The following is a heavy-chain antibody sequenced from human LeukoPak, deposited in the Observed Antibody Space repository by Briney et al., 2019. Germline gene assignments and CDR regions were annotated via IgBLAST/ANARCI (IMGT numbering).Heavy chain of an antibody. CDR3: ATSLVGFSRDDAFDI. V-gene: IGHV1-24*01. CDR1: GYTLTELS. J-gene: IGHJ3*02. Sequence: GASVTVSCTVSGYTLTELSMHWVRQAPGKGLEWMGGFDPEDGETIYAQKFQGRVTMTEDTSTDTAYMELSSLRSEDTAVYYCATSLVGFSRDDAFDIWGQGTMVTVSS. D-gene: IGHD3-9*01. CDR2: FDPEDGET.